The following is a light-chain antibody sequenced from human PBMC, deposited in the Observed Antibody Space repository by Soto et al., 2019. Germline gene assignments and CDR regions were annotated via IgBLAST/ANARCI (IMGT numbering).Light chain of an antibody. CDR3: QQYYTYPLA. CDR1: QPISTY. J-gene: IGKJ1*01. V-gene: IGKV1-8*01. Sequence: AIRMTQSPSSISAFTGDRVTITCRASQPISTYLAWYQQKPGTAPTLLICAASTLQSGVTSRFSGSGSGTDFTLTISCLQSEDFATYFWQQYYTYPLAFGQGTKVEIK. CDR2: AAS.